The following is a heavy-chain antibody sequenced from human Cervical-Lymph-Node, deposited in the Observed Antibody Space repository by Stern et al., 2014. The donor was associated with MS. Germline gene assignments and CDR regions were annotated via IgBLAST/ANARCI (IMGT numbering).Heavy chain of an antibody. V-gene: IGHV5-51*01. CDR3: ARGSIAGATQNWLDA. CDR2: IYPGDSDT. J-gene: IGHJ5*02. Sequence: EVQLVQSGAVVKKPGESLKISCQGSGYTVTNHWIAWVRQMPGKGLEWIGIIYPGDSDTRYSPSFRGQVTISADKSIRTAYLQWSSLKASDTAMYYCARGSIAGATQNWLDAWGQGTLVTVSS. CDR1: GYTVTNHW. D-gene: IGHD1-26*01.